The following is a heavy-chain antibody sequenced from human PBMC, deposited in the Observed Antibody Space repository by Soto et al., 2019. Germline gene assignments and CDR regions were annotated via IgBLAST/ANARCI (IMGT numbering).Heavy chain of an antibody. D-gene: IGHD4-4*01. V-gene: IGHV2-5*02. CDR3: AHRPLDYNSYAPYFDY. CDR1: GFSLTTDGAG. J-gene: IGHJ4*02. CDR2: IYWDDDK. Sequence: QITLRETGPTLVNPTQTLTLTCTLSGFSLTTDGAGVGWIRQPPGKALEWLALIYWDDDKRYSPSLRSSLTTTKDTSKTQVALTLTNVDPVDTATYYCAHRPLDYNSYAPYFDYWGQGTLVTVSS.